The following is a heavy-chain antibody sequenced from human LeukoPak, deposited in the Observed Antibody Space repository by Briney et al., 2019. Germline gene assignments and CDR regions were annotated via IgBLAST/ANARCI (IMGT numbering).Heavy chain of an antibody. CDR1: GFTLSTYW. CDR2: IKPDGGWK. J-gene: IGHJ5*02. V-gene: IGHV3-7*05. CDR3: VRGSSGTVVRGVSWSWFDP. Sequence: PGGSLRLSCVASGFTLSTYWMTWVRQAPGKGLEWVANIKPDGGWKYFVDSVRGRFTISRDNVKNSLYLQMNSLRAEDTAVYYCVRGSSGTVVRGVSWSWFDPWRQGTLVTVS. D-gene: IGHD3-10*01.